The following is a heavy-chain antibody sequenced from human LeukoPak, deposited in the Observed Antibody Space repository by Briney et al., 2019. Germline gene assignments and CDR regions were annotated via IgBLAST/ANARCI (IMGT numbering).Heavy chain of an antibody. J-gene: IGHJ3*02. CDR2: ISVYDGNT. CDR1: GYTFSSFG. CDR3: ARLIVGATPDAFDI. V-gene: IGHV1-18*01. D-gene: IGHD1-26*01. Sequence: ASVKVSCKASGYTFSSFGISWVRQAPGQGLEWMGWISVYDGNTDYAQKFQGRVTMTTDTSTSTAYMELRTLRSDDTAMYYCARLIVGATPDAFDIWGQGTMVTVSS.